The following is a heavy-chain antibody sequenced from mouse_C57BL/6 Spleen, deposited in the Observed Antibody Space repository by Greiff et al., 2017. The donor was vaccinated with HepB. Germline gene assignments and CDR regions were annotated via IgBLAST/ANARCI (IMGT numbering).Heavy chain of an antibody. V-gene: IGHV1-82*01. CDR2: IYPGDGDT. Sequence: QVHVKQSGPELVKPGASVKISCKASGYAFSSSWMNWVKQRPGKGLEWIGRIYPGDGDTNYNGKFKGKATLTADKSSSTAYMQLSSLTSEDSAVYFCARGLGPWFAYWGQVTLVTVSA. D-gene: IGHD4-1*01. CDR1: GYAFSSSW. J-gene: IGHJ3*01. CDR3: ARGLGPWFAY.